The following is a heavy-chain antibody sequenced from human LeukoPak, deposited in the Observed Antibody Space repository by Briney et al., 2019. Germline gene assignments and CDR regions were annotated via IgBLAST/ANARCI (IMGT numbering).Heavy chain of an antibody. D-gene: IGHD3-3*01. J-gene: IGHJ4*02. CDR2: IYYSGST. Sequence: PSETLSLTCTVSGGSISSYYWSWIRQPPGKGLEWIGYIYYSGSTNYNPSLKSRVTISVDTSKNQFSLKLSSVTAADTAVYYCARGRNTILEYWGQGTLVTVSS. CDR1: GGSISSYY. V-gene: IGHV4-59*01. CDR3: ARGRNTILEY.